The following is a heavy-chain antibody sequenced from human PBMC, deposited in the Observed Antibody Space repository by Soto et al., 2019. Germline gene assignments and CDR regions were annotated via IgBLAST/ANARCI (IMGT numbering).Heavy chain of an antibody. D-gene: IGHD3-22*01. V-gene: IGHV1-58*01. CDR2: IVVGSGNT. Sequence: ASVKVSCKASGFTFTSSAVQWVRQARGQRLEWIGWIVVGSGNTNYAQKFQERVTITRDMSTSTAYMELSSLRSEDTAVYYWAAKNVIGVRVVVITRPTNDAFDIWGQGTMVTVSS. CDR1: GFTFTSSA. CDR3: AAKNVIGVRVVVITRPTNDAFDI. J-gene: IGHJ3*02.